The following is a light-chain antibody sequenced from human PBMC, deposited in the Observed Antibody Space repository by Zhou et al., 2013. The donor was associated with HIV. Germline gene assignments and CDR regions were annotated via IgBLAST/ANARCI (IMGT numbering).Light chain of an antibody. Sequence: EIVLTQSPATLSLSPGERATLSCRASQSVSSYLAWYQQKPGQPPRLLIYAGSTRGSGIPDRFSGSGSGTDFNLTISRLEPEDFAVYSCQQYTLSPWTFGQGTKVEI. CDR1: QSVSSY. CDR2: AGS. CDR3: QQYTLSPWT. J-gene: IGKJ1*01. V-gene: IGKV3-11*01.